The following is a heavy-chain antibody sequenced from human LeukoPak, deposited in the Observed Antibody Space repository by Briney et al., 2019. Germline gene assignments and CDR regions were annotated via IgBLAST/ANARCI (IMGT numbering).Heavy chain of an antibody. CDR1: GYTFTSYG. V-gene: IGHV1-18*01. CDR2: ISAYNGNT. Sequence: ASVKVSCKASGYTFTSYGISWVRQAHGQGLEWMGWISAYNGNTNYAQKLQGRVTMTTDTSTSTAYMELRSLRSDDTAVYYCARDCSSTSCYLPDYYYYGMDVWGQGTTVTVSS. D-gene: IGHD2-2*01. J-gene: IGHJ6*02. CDR3: ARDCSSTSCYLPDYYYYGMDV.